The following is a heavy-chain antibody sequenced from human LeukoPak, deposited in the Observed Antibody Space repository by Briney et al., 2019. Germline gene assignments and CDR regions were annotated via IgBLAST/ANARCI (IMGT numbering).Heavy chain of an antibody. CDR3: ASDKGYDFWSGSFDY. Sequence: SETLSLTCTVSGGSISSYDWGWIRQPPGKGLEWIGYIYYSGSTNYNPSLKSRVTISVDTSKNQFSLKLSSVTAADTAVYYCASDKGYDFWSGSFDYWGQGTLVTVSS. CDR2: IYYSGST. J-gene: IGHJ4*02. D-gene: IGHD3-3*01. CDR1: GGSISSYD. V-gene: IGHV4-59*01.